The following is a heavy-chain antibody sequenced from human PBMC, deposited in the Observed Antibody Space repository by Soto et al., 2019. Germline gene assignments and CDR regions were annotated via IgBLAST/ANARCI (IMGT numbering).Heavy chain of an antibody. CDR2: ISGSGGST. CDR1: GFIFSSYA. Sequence: GGTLRLSCAASGFIFSSYAMSWVRQAPGKGLEWVSAISGSGGSTYNAASVKGRFTISRDNSNNTLYLQMNSLRADDTAVYYCVKVMVRGVIPPILDYGGRGSLVTVSS. CDR3: VKVMVRGVIPPILDY. J-gene: IGHJ4*02. V-gene: IGHV3-23*01. D-gene: IGHD3-10*01.